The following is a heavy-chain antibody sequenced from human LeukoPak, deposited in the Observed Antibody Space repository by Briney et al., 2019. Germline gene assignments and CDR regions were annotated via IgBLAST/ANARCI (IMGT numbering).Heavy chain of an antibody. CDR3: ARGHTAVTRHFDF. CDR1: GFTFTTYS. J-gene: IGHJ4*02. Sequence: SGGSLRLSCEASGFTFTTYSMTWVRQAPGKGLEWVSIISSGSSAIFSADALKGRYTISRDDAKNLLYLDMNSLRAEDTAVYYCARGHTAVTRHFDFWGQGTLVTVSS. CDR2: ISSGSSAI. V-gene: IGHV3-21*01. D-gene: IGHD4-17*01.